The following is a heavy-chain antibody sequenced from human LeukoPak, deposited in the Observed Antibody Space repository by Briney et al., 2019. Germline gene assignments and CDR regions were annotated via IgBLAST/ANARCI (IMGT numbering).Heavy chain of an antibody. Sequence: SVKVSCKASGGTFSSYAISWVRQAPGQGLEWMGGIIPIFGTANYAQKFQGRVTITADESTSTAYMGLSSLRSEDTAVYYCARERQGIDYGGNSWPDAFDIWGQGTMVTVSS. CDR1: GGTFSSYA. V-gene: IGHV1-69*13. D-gene: IGHD4-23*01. CDR3: ARERQGIDYGGNSWPDAFDI. CDR2: IIPIFGTA. J-gene: IGHJ3*02.